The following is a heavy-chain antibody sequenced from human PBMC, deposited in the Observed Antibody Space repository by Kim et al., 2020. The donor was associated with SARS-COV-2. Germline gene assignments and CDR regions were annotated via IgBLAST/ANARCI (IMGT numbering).Heavy chain of an antibody. CDR2: IYPGDSDT. D-gene: IGHD1-1*01. CDR1: GYSFTSYW. V-gene: IGHV5-51*01. Sequence: GESLKISCKGSGYSFTSYWIGWVRQMPGKGLEWMGIIYPGDSDTRYSPSFQGQVTISADKSISTAYLQWSSLKASDTAMYYCARRRETGTPRGNFNWFDPWGQGTLVTVSS. J-gene: IGHJ5*02. CDR3: ARRRETGTPRGNFNWFDP.